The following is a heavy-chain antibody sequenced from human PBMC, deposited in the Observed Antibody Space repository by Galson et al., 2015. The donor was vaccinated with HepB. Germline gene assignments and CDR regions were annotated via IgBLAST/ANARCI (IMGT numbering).Heavy chain of an antibody. CDR2: INPNSGGT. CDR3: ARVGVTMVQGVIITKDAFDI. D-gene: IGHD3-10*01. J-gene: IGHJ3*02. V-gene: IGHV1-2*06. CDR1: GGTFSSYA. Sequence: SVKVSCKASGGTFSSYAISWVRQAPGQGLEWMGRINPNSGGTNYAQKFQGRVTMTRDTSISTAYMELSRLRSDDTAVYYCARVGVTMVQGVIITKDAFDIWGQGTMVTVSS.